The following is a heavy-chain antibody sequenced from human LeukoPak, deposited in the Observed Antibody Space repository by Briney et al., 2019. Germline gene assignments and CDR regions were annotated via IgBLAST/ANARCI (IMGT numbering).Heavy chain of an antibody. J-gene: IGHJ4*02. CDR3: ARGIDCTNGVCYTY. V-gene: IGHV1-18*01. Sequence: ASVKVSCKASGYTFTSYGISWVRQAPGQGLEWMGWISAYNGNTNYAQKLQGRVTMTTDTPTSTAYMELRSLRSDDTAVYYCARGIDCTNGVCYTYWGQGTLVTVSS. D-gene: IGHD2-8*01. CDR2: ISAYNGNT. CDR1: GYTFTSYG.